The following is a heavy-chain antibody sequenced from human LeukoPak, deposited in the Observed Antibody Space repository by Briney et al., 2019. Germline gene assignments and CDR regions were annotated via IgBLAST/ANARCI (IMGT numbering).Heavy chain of an antibody. D-gene: IGHD5-12*01. CDR2: IYYSGST. CDR1: GGSISSYY. J-gene: IGHJ2*01. Sequence: SETLSLTCTVSGGSISSYYWSWIRQPPPKGLEWIGYIYYSGSTNYNPSLKSRVTISADTSKNQFSLKLSSVTAADTAVYYCARARRDGYNPNWYFDPWGRGTLVTVSS. CDR3: ARARRDGYNPNWYFDP. V-gene: IGHV4-59*01.